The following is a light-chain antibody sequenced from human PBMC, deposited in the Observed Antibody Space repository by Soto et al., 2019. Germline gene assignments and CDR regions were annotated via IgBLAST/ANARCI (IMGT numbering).Light chain of an antibody. CDR1: SSNIGTNL. Sequence: QSVLTQPPSASGTPGERVTISCSGSSSNIGTNLINWYQQLPGTAPKLLIYRDNQRPSGVPDRFSGSTSGTSASLAISGLQSEDEAEYYCAAWDDSLNAYVFGTGTKVTVL. CDR3: AAWDDSLNAYV. J-gene: IGLJ1*01. V-gene: IGLV1-44*01. CDR2: RDN.